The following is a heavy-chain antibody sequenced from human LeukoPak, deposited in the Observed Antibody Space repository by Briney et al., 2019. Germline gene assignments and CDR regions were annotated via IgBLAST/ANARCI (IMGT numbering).Heavy chain of an antibody. D-gene: IGHD4-17*01. CDR1: GGSISSSSYY. CDR2: TYYSGST. V-gene: IGHV4-39*07. CDR3: ARQPPERLYGDPDWFDP. Sequence: SETLSLTCTVSGGSISSSSYYWGWIRQPPGKGLEWIGSTYYSGSTYYNPSLKSRVTISVDTSKNQFSLKLSSVTAADTAVYYCARQPPERLYGDPDWFDPWGQGTLVTVSS. J-gene: IGHJ5*02.